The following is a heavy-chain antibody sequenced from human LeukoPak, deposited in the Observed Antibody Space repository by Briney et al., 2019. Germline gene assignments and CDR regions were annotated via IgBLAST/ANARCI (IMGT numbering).Heavy chain of an antibody. V-gene: IGHV1-2*02. CDR3: ARGNPSVASAPGGGRDNWFDP. J-gene: IGHJ5*02. CDR1: GYTFAAYY. D-gene: IGHD4-23*01. CDR2: INPNSGGT. Sequence: GASVKVSCKASGYTFAAYYMHWVRQAPGQGLEWMGWINPNSGGTNYAQKFRGRVTMTRDTSTSTGYMELSRLKSDDTAVYYCARGNPSVASAPGGGRDNWFDPWGQGTLVTVSS.